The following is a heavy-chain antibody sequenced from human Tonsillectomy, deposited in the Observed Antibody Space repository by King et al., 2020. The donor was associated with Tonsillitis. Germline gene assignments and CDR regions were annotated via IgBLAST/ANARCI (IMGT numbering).Heavy chain of an antibody. CDR3: ARLRIFHSGWADF. D-gene: IGHD3-3*02. CDR2: MFRGEST. V-gene: IGHV4-38-2*02. Sequence: QVQLQESGPGLVKPSETLSLTCTVSGNSITSGYYWGWIRQPPGKGLEWIGTMFRGESTSYNPSLKSRVTISVDVSKNQFSLNLNSVTAADTAIYYCARLRIFHSGWADFWGQGTLVTVSS. CDR1: GNSITSGYY. J-gene: IGHJ4*02.